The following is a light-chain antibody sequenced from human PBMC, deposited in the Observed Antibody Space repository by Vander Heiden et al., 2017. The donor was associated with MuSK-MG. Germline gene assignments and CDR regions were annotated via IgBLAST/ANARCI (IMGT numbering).Light chain of an antibody. CDR1: QGISNS. Sequence: DIQMTQSPSSLSASVGDRVTITCRASQGISNSLAWYQQKPGKAPKLLLYAASRLESGVPSRFSGSGSGTDYTLTISSLQPEDFATYYCQQDYSTPPYTFGPGTKLEIK. CDR2: AAS. J-gene: IGKJ2*01. V-gene: IGKV1-NL1*01. CDR3: QQDYSTPPYT.